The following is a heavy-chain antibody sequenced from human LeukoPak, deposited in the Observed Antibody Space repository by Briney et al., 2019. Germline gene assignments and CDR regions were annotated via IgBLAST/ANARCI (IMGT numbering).Heavy chain of an antibody. CDR2: ISAFGDDT. V-gene: IGHV3-23*01. D-gene: IGHD1-1*01. Sequence: GGSLRLSCAASGFTFSSYWMSWVRQAPGKGLEWVSAISAFGDDTYYTDSVKGRFTISRDNSIDTLYLQMNSLRVDDTAVYYCAKDKTVGGAGTTMADYWGQGTLVIVSS. CDR3: AKDKTVGGAGTTMADY. J-gene: IGHJ4*02. CDR1: GFTFSSYW.